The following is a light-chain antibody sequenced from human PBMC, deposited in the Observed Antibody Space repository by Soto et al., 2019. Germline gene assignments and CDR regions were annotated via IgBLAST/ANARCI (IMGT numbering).Light chain of an antibody. J-gene: IGKJ2*03. CDR2: GAS. CDR3: QQFGSSQYS. Sequence: ENVLTHSPRTLSLSPGERATLSCRSSQIVNINYLAWYQHKPGQAPRLLIYGASRRAAAIPDRFSGGGPGTDFTLSISRLGSEDCAVYHCQQFGSSQYSFDQWTKVDIK. V-gene: IGKV3-20*01. CDR1: QIVNINY.